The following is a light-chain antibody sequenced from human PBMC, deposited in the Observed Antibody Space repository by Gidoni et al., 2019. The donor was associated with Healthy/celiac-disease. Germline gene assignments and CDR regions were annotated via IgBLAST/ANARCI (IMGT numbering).Light chain of an antibody. J-gene: IGKJ4*01. CDR1: QGTRND. V-gene: IGKV1-17*01. CDR2: AAS. Sequence: DIKMTQSPSSLSASVGDRVTITGRASQGTRNDLGWYQQKPGKAPKHLVYAASSLRSGVPSRFSGSGSGTEFTLTISSLQPEDFASYYSLQHNSYPFGGGTKVEIK. CDR3: LQHNSYP.